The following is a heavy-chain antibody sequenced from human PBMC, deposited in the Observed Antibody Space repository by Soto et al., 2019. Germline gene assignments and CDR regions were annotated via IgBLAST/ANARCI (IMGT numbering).Heavy chain of an antibody. CDR1: GYTFTSYD. D-gene: IGHD6-13*01. V-gene: IGHV1-8*01. J-gene: IGHJ5*02. CDR2: MNPNSGNT. Sequence: GASVKVSCKASGYTFTSYDINWVRQATGQGLEWMGWMNPNSGNTGYAQKFQGRVTMTRNTSISTAYMELSSLRSEDTAVYYCARGGEYSSSWYGWFDPWGQGTLVTVSS. CDR3: ARGGEYSSSWYGWFDP.